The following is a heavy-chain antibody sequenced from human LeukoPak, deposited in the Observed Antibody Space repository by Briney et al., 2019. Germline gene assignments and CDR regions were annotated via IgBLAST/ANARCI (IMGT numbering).Heavy chain of an antibody. V-gene: IGHV4-30-4*01. Sequence: PSETLSLTCTVSGGSISSGDYYWSWIRQPPGKGLEWIGYIYYSGSTYYNPSLKSRVTISVDTSKHQFSLKLSSVTAADTAVYYCARAEDYYDSSGYLAYWGQGTLVTVSS. CDR1: GGSISSGDYY. J-gene: IGHJ4*02. CDR3: ARAEDYYDSSGYLAY. D-gene: IGHD3-22*01. CDR2: IYYSGST.